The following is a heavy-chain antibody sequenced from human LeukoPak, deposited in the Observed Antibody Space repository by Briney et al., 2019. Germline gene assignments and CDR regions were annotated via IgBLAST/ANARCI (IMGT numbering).Heavy chain of an antibody. D-gene: IGHD5-12*01. CDR1: GFTFSSYS. V-gene: IGHV3-21*01. CDR2: ISSSSSYI. Sequence: GGSLRLSYAASGFTFSSYSMNWVRQAPGKGLEWVSSISSSSSYIYYADSVKGRFTISRDNAKNSLYLQMNSLRAEDTAVYYCAREGVSGYDPIDYWGQGTLVTVSS. J-gene: IGHJ4*02. CDR3: AREGVSGYDPIDY.